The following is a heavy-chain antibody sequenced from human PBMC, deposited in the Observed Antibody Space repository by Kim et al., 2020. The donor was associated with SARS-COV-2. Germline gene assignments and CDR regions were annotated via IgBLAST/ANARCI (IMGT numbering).Heavy chain of an antibody. CDR2: ISGSGGST. V-gene: IGHV3-23*01. CDR3: AKSLAWFGELLPSGLWSGFDY. J-gene: IGHJ4*02. CDR1: GFTFSSYA. Sequence: GGSLRLSCAASGFTFSSYAMSWVRQAPGKGLEWVSAISGSGGSTYYADSVKGRFTISRDNSKNTLYLQMNSLRAEDTAVYYCAKSLAWFGELLPSGLWSGFDYWGQGTLVTVSS. D-gene: IGHD3-10*01.